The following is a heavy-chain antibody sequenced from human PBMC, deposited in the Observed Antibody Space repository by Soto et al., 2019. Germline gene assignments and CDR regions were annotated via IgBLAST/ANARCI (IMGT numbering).Heavy chain of an antibody. V-gene: IGHV3-30-3*01. Sequence: QVQLVESGGGVVQPGRSLRLSCAASGFTFSSYAMHWVRQAPGKGLEWVAVISYDGSNKYYADYVKGRFTISRDNSKNPLYLQRTSLRAEDTGVYYCAIDRSGSYYPGYFDYWGQGTLVTVSS. D-gene: IGHD1-26*01. CDR2: ISYDGSNK. J-gene: IGHJ4*02. CDR1: GFTFSSYA. CDR3: AIDRSGSYYPGYFDY.